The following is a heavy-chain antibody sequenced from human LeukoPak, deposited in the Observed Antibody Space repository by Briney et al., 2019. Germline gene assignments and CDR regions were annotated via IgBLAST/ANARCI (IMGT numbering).Heavy chain of an antibody. Sequence: AGGSLRLSCAASGFTFASYAMSWVRQAPGKGLEWVSAISGSGVSTYYADSVKGRFTISRDNSKNTLYLQMNSLRAEDTAVYYCASEGVPGLVPAASSFDYWGQGTLVTVSS. CDR3: ASEGVPGLVPAASSFDY. CDR2: ISGSGVST. D-gene: IGHD2-2*01. V-gene: IGHV3-23*01. J-gene: IGHJ4*02. CDR1: GFTFASYA.